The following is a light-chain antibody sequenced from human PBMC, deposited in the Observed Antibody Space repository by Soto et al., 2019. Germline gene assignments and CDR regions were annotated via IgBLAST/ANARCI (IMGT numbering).Light chain of an antibody. CDR3: QQYNSWPPLT. V-gene: IGKV1-5*01. CDR1: QSISSW. J-gene: IGKJ4*01. CDR2: DAS. Sequence: DIQMPQSPSTLSASVGDRVTITCRASQSISSWLAWYQQKPGKAPKLLISDASSLASGVPSRFSGSGSGTEFTLTISSLQPDDFATYYCQQYNSWPPLTFGGGTKVDIK.